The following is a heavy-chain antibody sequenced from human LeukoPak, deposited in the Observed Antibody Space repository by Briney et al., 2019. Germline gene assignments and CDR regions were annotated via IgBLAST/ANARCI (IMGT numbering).Heavy chain of an antibody. J-gene: IGHJ6*03. Sequence: SSETLSLTCTVSGDSISSHYWSWIRQPPGKGLEWIGYIFYSGNTNYNPSLKSRVTISIDTSKKQFSLKLSSVTAADTAVYYCARDSPYYGSEIYYMDVWGKGTTVTVSS. CDR1: GDSISSHY. D-gene: IGHD3-10*01. V-gene: IGHV4-59*11. CDR2: IFYSGNT. CDR3: ARDSPYYGSEIYYMDV.